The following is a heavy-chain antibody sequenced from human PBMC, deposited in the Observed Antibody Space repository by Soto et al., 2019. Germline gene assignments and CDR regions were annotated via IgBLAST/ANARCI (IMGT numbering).Heavy chain of an antibody. CDR3: VCSEVTRSWDA. CDR2: ISSDGNNV. CDR1: GFTFSRYW. J-gene: IGHJ5*02. V-gene: IGHV3-74*01. Sequence: GGSLRLSCVASGFTFSRYWMHWVRQAPGKGLVRVARISSDGNNVDYADSVKGRFTVSRDNAKNTLYLQMNSLRAEDTAVYYCVCSEVTRSWDAWGQGTLVTVSS. D-gene: IGHD4-4*01.